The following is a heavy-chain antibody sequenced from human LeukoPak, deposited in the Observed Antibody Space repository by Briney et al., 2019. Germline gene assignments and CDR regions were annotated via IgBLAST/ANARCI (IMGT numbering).Heavy chain of an antibody. CDR3: ARGNYYDSSAAFDI. CDR2: IYTSGST. J-gene: IGHJ3*02. Sequence: SETLSLTCTVSGGSISSYYWSWIRQPAGKGLEWIGRIYTSGSTYYNPSLKSRVTISVDRSKNQFSLKLSSVTAADTAVYYCARGNYYDSSAAFDIWGQGTMVTVSS. CDR1: GGSISSYY. V-gene: IGHV4-4*07. D-gene: IGHD3-22*01.